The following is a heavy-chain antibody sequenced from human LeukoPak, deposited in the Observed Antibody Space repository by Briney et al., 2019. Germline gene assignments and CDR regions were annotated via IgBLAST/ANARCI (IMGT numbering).Heavy chain of an antibody. Sequence: PGGSLRLSCAASGFTFSSYAMSWIRQAPGKGLEWVSYISSSGSTIYYADSVKGRFTISRDNAKNSLYLQMNSLRAEDTAVYYCAREPGYSSGWYPFDYWGQGTLVTVSS. J-gene: IGHJ4*02. CDR2: ISSSGSTI. D-gene: IGHD6-19*01. CDR3: AREPGYSSGWYPFDY. V-gene: IGHV3-11*01. CDR1: GFTFSSYA.